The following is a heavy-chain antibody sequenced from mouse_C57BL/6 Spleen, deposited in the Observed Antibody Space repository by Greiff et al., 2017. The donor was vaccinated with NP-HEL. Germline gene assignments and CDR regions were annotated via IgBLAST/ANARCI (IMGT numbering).Heavy chain of an antibody. J-gene: IGHJ1*03. CDR2: IHPNSGST. Sequence: QVQLQQPGAELVKPGASVKLSCKASGYTFTSYWMHWVKQRPGQGLEWIGMIHPNSGSTNYNEKFKSKATLTVDKSSSTAYMQLSSLTSEDSAVYYCERYYGSSLYWYFDVWGTGTTVTVSS. CDR3: ERYYGSSLYWYFDV. V-gene: IGHV1-64*01. D-gene: IGHD1-1*01. CDR1: GYTFTSYW.